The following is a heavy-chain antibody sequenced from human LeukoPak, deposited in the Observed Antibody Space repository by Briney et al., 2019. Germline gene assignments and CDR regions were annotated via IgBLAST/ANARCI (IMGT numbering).Heavy chain of an antibody. D-gene: IGHD6-19*01. CDR1: GFTFSSYG. J-gene: IGHJ3*02. Sequence: GGSLRLSCAASGFTFSSYGMHWVRQAPGKGLEWVAVISYAGSNKYFADSVKGRFTISRDNSKNTLYLQMNSLRAEDTAVYYCAKDSGIAVAGTLRAFDIWGQGTMVTVSS. CDR2: ISYAGSNK. CDR3: AKDSGIAVAGTLRAFDI. V-gene: IGHV3-30*18.